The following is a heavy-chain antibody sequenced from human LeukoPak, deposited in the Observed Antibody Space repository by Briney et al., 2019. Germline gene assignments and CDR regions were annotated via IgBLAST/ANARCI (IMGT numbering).Heavy chain of an antibody. Sequence: GGSLRLSCAASGFTFSSYDMKWVRQAPVKGLEWVSSISSSSSFMYYADSVKGRFTISRDNAKNSLYLQMNSLRAEDTAVYYCATSSYGLYWGQGTLVTVSS. J-gene: IGHJ4*02. D-gene: IGHD5-18*01. CDR3: ATSSYGLY. CDR1: GFTFSSYD. CDR2: ISSSSSFM. V-gene: IGHV3-21*01.